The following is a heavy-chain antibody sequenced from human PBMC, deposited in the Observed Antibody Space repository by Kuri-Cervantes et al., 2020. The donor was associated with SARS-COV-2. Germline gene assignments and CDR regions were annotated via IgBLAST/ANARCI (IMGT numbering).Heavy chain of an antibody. Sequence: LSLTCAASGFTFSSYEMNWVRQAPGKGLEWVSYITSRDTIYYADSVKGRFTTSRDDSKNTLYLQMDSLRDDGTAVYYCARDGDYWGQGTLVTVSS. CDR1: GFTFSSYE. CDR3: ARDGDY. J-gene: IGHJ4*02. CDR2: ITSRDTI. V-gene: IGHV3-48*03.